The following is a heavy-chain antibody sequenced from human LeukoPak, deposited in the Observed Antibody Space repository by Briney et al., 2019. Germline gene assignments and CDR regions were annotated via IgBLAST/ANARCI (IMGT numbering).Heavy chain of an antibody. CDR1: GGSISSSSYY. D-gene: IGHD4-23*01. CDR2: IYYSGST. J-gene: IGHJ5*02. CDR3: ARDNSVEDTAWWFDP. V-gene: IGHV4-39*07. Sequence: SETLSLTCTVSGGSISSSSYYWGWIRQPPGKGLEWIGSIYYSGSTYYNPSLKGRVTISVDTSKNQFSLKLSSVTAADTAVYYCARDNSVEDTAWWFDPWGQGTLVTVSS.